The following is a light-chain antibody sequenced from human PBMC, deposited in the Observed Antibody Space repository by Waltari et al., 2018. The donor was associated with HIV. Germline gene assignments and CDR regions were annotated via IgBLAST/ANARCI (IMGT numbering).Light chain of an antibody. Sequence: SYELTQPPSVSVSPGQSARITCSGDASPNQYASCFQQKPGQAPVLVIYKDSERPSGIPERFSGSRAGRTVTLTIRGVQAEDEADYYCQSADSSGTYPWVFGGGTKLTVL. CDR3: QSADSSGTYPWV. V-gene: IGLV3-25*03. CDR2: KDS. J-gene: IGLJ3*02. CDR1: ASPNQY.